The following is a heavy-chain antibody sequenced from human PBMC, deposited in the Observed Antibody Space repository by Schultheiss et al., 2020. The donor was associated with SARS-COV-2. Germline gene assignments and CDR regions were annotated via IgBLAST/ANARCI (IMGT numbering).Heavy chain of an antibody. CDR2: MNPNSGNT. V-gene: IGHV1-2*02. CDR1: GYTFTGYY. D-gene: IGHD2-2*02. Sequence: ASVKVSCKASGYTFTGYYMHWVRQAPGQGLEWMGWMNPNSGNTGYAQKFQGRVTMTRDTSISTAYMELSRLRSDDTAVYYCARGRYCSSTSCYRSRRSYYYYMDVWGKGTTVTVSS. CDR3: ARGRYCSSTSCYRSRRSYYYYMDV. J-gene: IGHJ6*03.